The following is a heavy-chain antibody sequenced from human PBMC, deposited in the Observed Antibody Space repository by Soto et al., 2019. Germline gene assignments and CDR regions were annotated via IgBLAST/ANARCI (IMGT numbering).Heavy chain of an antibody. CDR3: TTTWSSGYP. V-gene: IGHV3-73*01. Sequence: GASLRLSWAASGFIFSGSVMHGVRQASGKGLEWVGRIRNKANNYATAYAASVRGRFTISRDDSKNTAYLQMNSLKTEDTAVYYCTTTWSSGYPWGQGTLVTVSS. CDR1: GFIFSGSV. CDR2: IRNKANNYAT. D-gene: IGHD3-22*01. J-gene: IGHJ5*02.